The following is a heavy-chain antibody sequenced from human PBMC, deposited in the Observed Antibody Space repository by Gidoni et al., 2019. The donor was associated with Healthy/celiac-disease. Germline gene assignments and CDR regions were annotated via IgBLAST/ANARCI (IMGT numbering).Heavy chain of an antibody. V-gene: IGHV3-30-3*01. Sequence: QVQLVESGGGVVQPGRSLRLSCAASGFTFISYARHWVRQSPGKGLEWVAFISYDGSNKYYADSVKCRFTISRDNSKTTLYLQMNSLRAEDTAVYYCARDRGIAAAGTWDTWFDPWGQGTLVTVSS. CDR2: ISYDGSNK. D-gene: IGHD6-13*01. J-gene: IGHJ5*02. CDR3: ARDRGIAAAGTWDTWFDP. CDR1: GFTFISYA.